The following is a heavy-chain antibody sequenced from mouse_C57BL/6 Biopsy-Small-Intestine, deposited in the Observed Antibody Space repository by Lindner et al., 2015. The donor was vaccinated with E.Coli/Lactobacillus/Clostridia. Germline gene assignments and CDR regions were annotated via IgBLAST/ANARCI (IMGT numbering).Heavy chain of an antibody. V-gene: IGHV1-9*01. D-gene: IGHD2-13*01. J-gene: IGHJ1*03. CDR3: AIRGDGDYWYFDV. Sequence: VQLQESGAELIKPGASVKLSCKATGYTFTGYWIEWVKQRPGHGLEWIGEILPGSNSTNSNEKFKGKATFTADTSSNTTYMQLSSLTIEDSAIYYCAIRGDGDYWYFDVWGTGTTVTVSS. CDR2: ILPGSNST. CDR1: GYTFTGYW.